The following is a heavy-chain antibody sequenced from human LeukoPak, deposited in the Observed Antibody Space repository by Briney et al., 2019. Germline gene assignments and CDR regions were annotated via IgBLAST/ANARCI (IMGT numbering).Heavy chain of an antibody. CDR3: ARRGIWDLQIGNWFDP. Sequence: KTSETLSLTCSISGDSITTNSYWWGWIRQSPGKGLEWIGSIYSSGNSYYNPSLKTRATISPDTSKDQYSLRLTSVTAAATAIYYCARRGIWDLQIGNWFDPWGQGILVIVSS. CDR1: GDSITTNSYW. V-gene: IGHV4-39*01. J-gene: IGHJ5*02. CDR2: IYSSGNS. D-gene: IGHD3-16*01.